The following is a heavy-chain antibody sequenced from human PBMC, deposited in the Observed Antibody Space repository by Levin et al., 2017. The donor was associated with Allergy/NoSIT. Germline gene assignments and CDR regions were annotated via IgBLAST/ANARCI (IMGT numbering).Heavy chain of an antibody. V-gene: IGHV3-30*18. CDR1: GFTFSSYG. D-gene: IGHD3-22*01. J-gene: IGHJ3*02. Sequence: PGGSLRLSCAASGFTFSSYGMHWVRQAPGKGLEWVAVISYDGSNKYYADSVKGRFTISRDNSKNTLYLQMNSLRAEDTAVYYCAKSFGSSGYYSWDPDYDAFDIWGQGTMVTVSS. CDR3: AKSFGSSGYYSWDPDYDAFDI. CDR2: ISYDGSNK.